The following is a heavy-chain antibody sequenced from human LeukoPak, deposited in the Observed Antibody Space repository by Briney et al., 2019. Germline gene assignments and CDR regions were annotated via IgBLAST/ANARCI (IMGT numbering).Heavy chain of an antibody. Sequence: SVTVSCKASGGTFSSYAISWVRQAHGQGSEWMGGMIPMFGKTNYAQKMQGRVTITAAKSTSTAYMELSSLRSEDTAVYYCARSPIKDIAAASYYFDYWGQGTLVTVSS. CDR3: ARSPIKDIAAASYYFDY. J-gene: IGHJ4*02. CDR2: MIPMFGKT. V-gene: IGHV1-69*06. CDR1: GGTFSSYA. D-gene: IGHD6-13*01.